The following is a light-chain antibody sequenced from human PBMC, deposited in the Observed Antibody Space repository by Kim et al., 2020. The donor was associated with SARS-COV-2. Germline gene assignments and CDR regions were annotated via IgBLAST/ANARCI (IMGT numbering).Light chain of an antibody. Sequence: ATITCKSIQSVLSSSNNRNYLCWHQQKPGQPPRLLIYGASSRKSGVPDRFGGSVSGTDFTLTISSLQDEDVAVYYCQQYYTTPITFGQGTRLEIK. CDR2: GAS. V-gene: IGKV4-1*01. J-gene: IGKJ5*01. CDR1: QSVLSSSNNRNY. CDR3: QQYYTTPIT.